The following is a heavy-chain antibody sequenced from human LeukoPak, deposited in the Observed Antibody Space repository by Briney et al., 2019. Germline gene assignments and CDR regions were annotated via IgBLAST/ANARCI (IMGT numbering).Heavy chain of an antibody. CDR3: AKARATYIYDTSGYSALDY. V-gene: IGHV3-33*03. J-gene: IGHJ4*02. Sequence: GRSLRLSCAASRFTFSSYVMHWVRKAPGKGLEGVALIWYDDDKKNYSDAVKGRFTITRDKYKYTLYLQMNSLRAEDTAVYDCAKARATYIYDTSGYSALDYWGQGTLVTVSS. D-gene: IGHD3-22*01. CDR2: IWYDDDKK. CDR1: RFTFSSYV.